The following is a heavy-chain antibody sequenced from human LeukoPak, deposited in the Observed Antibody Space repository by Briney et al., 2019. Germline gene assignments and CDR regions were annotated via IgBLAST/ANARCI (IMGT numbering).Heavy chain of an antibody. V-gene: IGHV3-21*01. D-gene: IGHD1-20*01. J-gene: IGHJ6*04. CDR2: ISSSSSYI. Sequence: GGSLRLSCAASGFTFSSYSMNWVRQAPGKGLEWVSSISSSSSYIYYADSVKGRFTISRDNAKNSLYLQMNSLRAEDTAVYYCARLRDNWNDPYYYYGMDVWAKGPRSPSPQ. CDR1: GFTFSSYS. CDR3: ARLRDNWNDPYYYYGMDV.